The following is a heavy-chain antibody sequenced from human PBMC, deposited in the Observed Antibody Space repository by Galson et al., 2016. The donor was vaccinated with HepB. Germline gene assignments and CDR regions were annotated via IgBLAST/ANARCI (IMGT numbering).Heavy chain of an antibody. D-gene: IGHD6-13*01. CDR2: IYYADSET. V-gene: IGHV5-51*01. J-gene: IGHJ4*02. Sequence: SGAEVKKAGESLKISCKGSENSFTTYWIGWVRQRPGKGLEWMGIIYYADSETRYSPSFEGQVTISTDKSIATAYLQWTSLKASDTAMYYCASGFSTSWPYFDYWGQGALVTVSS. CDR3: ASGFSTSWPYFDY. CDR1: ENSFTTYW.